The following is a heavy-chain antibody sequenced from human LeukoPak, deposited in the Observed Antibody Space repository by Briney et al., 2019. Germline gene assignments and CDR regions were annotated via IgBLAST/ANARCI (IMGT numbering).Heavy chain of an antibody. CDR3: AREVGYSSSYYGRFDP. V-gene: IGHV1-2*06. CDR2: VNPNNGVP. CDR1: GYTFTRYY. J-gene: IGHJ5*02. D-gene: IGHD2-2*01. Sequence: ASVKVSCKASGYTFTRYYMHWLRQAPGQGLAWMGRVNPNNGVPRYAQKLQGRAAMTRDTAISTAYMELSSLRSDDTAVYFCAREVGYSSSYYGRFDPWGPGTLVTVSS.